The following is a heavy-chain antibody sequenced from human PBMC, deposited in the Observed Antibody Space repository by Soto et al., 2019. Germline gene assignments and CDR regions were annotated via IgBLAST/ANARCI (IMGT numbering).Heavy chain of an antibody. Sequence: SQTLSLTCAISGDSVSSKSAAWDRIRQSPSRGFEWLGRTRYTSQWYSEYAVSVRSRITINPDTAKNHFSLQLTSVTPEDAAVYYCVRVDWNDAGSWGQGTLVTVSS. CDR3: VRVDWNDAGS. J-gene: IGHJ5*02. D-gene: IGHD1-1*01. CDR2: TRYTSQWYS. CDR1: GDSVSSKSAA. V-gene: IGHV6-1*01.